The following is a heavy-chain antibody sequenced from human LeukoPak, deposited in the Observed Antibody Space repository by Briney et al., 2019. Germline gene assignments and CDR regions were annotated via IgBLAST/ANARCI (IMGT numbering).Heavy chain of an antibody. CDR3: AKDKSYGDFTSFDY. CDR2: ISWNSGSI. Sequence: GRSLRPSCAASGFTFDDYAMHWVRQAPGKGLEWVSGISWNSGSIGYADSVKGRFTISRDNAKNSLYLQMNSLRAEDMALYYCAKDKSYGDFTSFDYWGQGTLVTVSS. J-gene: IGHJ4*02. CDR1: GFTFDDYA. D-gene: IGHD4-17*01. V-gene: IGHV3-9*03.